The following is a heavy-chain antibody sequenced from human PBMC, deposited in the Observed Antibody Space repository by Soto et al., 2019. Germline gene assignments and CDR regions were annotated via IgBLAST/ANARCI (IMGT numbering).Heavy chain of an antibody. Sequence: QPGGSLRLSCAASGFTFSTYAIHWVRQAPGKGLEWVAFISDDGSSKFFADSVKGRFTISRDNSKSTLYLQMNSLKTADTAVYYCARDPGTSDQVYWGQGTLVTVSS. CDR3: ARDPGTSDQVY. CDR1: GFTFSTYA. D-gene: IGHD1-26*01. J-gene: IGHJ4*02. CDR2: ISDDGSSK. V-gene: IGHV3-30-3*01.